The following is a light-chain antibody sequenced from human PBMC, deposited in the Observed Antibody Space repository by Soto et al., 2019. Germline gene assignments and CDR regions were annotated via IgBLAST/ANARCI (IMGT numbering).Light chain of an antibody. CDR1: SSKIGSNY. J-gene: IGLJ3*02. Sequence: QAVLTQPPSASGTPGQRVTISCSGSSSKIGSNYVYWYQQLPGTAPKLLIYRNNQRPSGVPDRFSGSKSGTSASLAISGLRPEDEADYYCAAWDDSLSGRVFGVGTKLTVL. CDR2: RNN. CDR3: AAWDDSLSGRV. V-gene: IGLV1-47*01.